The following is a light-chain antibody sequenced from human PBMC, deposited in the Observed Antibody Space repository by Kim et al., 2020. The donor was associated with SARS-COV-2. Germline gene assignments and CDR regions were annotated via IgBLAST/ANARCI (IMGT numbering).Light chain of an antibody. V-gene: IGKV1-33*01. Sequence: SASVGDRVTSTCQASQDISKYLNWYQQKPEKAPKLLIYDASNVETGVPSRFSGSGSGTDFTFTINSLQPEDIATYYCQQYKNLVTFGGGTKVDIK. CDR3: QQYKNLVT. CDR2: DAS. CDR1: QDISKY. J-gene: IGKJ4*01.